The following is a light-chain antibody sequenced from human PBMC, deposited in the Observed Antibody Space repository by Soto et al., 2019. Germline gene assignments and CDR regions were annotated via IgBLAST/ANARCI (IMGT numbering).Light chain of an antibody. CDR2: AAS. V-gene: IGKV1-39*01. CDR3: QQSDT. CDR1: QSVSNY. Sequence: DVQMTQSPSSLSASVGDRVTITCRASQSVSNYLNWYQQKPGKAPTLLIYAASTLQSGVPSRFSGSGSGTDFTLIISNLQPEDFATYYCQQSDTFGQGTKVDIK. J-gene: IGKJ1*01.